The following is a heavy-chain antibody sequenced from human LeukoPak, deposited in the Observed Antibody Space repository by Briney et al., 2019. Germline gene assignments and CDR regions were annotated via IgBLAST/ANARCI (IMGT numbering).Heavy chain of an antibody. Sequence: GGSLRLSCAASGFTFSSYWMSWVRQAPGKGPEWVANIRQDGSEKYYVDSVKGRFTISRDNAKNSLHLRMSSLRAEDTAVYYCAREVVAGYYFDYWGQGILVTVSS. V-gene: IGHV3-7*04. CDR1: GFTFSSYW. CDR2: IRQDGSEK. J-gene: IGHJ4*02. CDR3: AREVVAGYYFDY. D-gene: IGHD6-19*01.